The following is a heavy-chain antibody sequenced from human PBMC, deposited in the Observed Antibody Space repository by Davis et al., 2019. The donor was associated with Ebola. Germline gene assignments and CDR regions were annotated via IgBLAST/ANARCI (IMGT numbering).Heavy chain of an antibody. V-gene: IGHV1-2*06. CDR3: ARVPQAVLWFGELLGYFDY. CDR1: GYTFTSYG. CDR2: INPNSGGT. Sequence: AASVKVSCKASGYTFTSYGISWVRQAPGQGLEWMGRINPNSGGTYYAQKFQGRVTMTRDTSISTAYMELSRLRSDDTAVYYCARVPQAVLWFGELLGYFDYWGLGTLVTVSS. D-gene: IGHD3-10*01. J-gene: IGHJ4*02.